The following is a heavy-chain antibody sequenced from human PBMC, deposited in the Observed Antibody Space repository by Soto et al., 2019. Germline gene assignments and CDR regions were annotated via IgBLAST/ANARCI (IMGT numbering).Heavy chain of an antibody. J-gene: IGHJ4*02. CDR1: GYTFRNYG. CDR2: ISPYNGNT. CDR3: ARDLVSGSDFWRAYNGGYFDY. V-gene: IGHV1-18*01. D-gene: IGHD3-3*01. Sequence: RASVKVSCKASGYTFRNYGITWVRQAPGQGLEWMAWISPYNGNTNYAQDLQGRVTMTTDTSTSTAYMELRSLTSEVTAMYYCARDLVSGSDFWRAYNGGYFDYWGQGTLVTVSS.